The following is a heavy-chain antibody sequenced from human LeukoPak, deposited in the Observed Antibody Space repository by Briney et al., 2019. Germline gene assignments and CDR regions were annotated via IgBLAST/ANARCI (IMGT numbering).Heavy chain of an antibody. D-gene: IGHD1-26*01. Sequence: GGSLRLSCAASGFTFSSYSMNWVRQAPGKGLEWVGRTENKAHSFTTEYAASVKGRFTISRDDSKNSLYLQMNSLDTEDTAVYYCLVMIAGAISLGQGTLVTVSS. CDR3: LVMIAGAIS. CDR1: GFTFSSYS. J-gene: IGHJ5*02. CDR2: TENKAHSFTT. V-gene: IGHV3-72*01.